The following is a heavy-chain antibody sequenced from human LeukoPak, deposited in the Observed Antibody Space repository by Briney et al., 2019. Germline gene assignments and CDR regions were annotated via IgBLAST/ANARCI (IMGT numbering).Heavy chain of an antibody. CDR1: GFTFDDYG. CDR3: ARVSRGNYYFDY. V-gene: IGHV3-20*04. J-gene: IGHJ4*02. CDR2: INWNGGST. Sequence: GGSLRLSCAASGFTFDDYGMSWVRQAPGKGLEWVSGINWNGGSTGYADSVKGRFTISRDNAKNSLYLQMNSLRAEDTAVYYCARVSRGNYYFDYWGPGTLVTVSS.